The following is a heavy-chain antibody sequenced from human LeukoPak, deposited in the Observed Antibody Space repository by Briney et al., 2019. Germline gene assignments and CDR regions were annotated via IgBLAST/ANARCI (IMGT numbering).Heavy chain of an antibody. V-gene: IGHV3-73*01. D-gene: IGHD6-19*01. CDR2: IRSKANSYAT. Sequence: GGSLKLSCAASGFTFSGSAMHWVRQASGKGLEWVGRIRSKANSYATAYAASVKGRFTISRDDSKNTAYLQMNSLKTEDTAVYYCRIAVAGEDDYWGQGTLVTVSS. J-gene: IGHJ4*02. CDR1: GFTFSGSA. CDR3: RIAVAGEDDY.